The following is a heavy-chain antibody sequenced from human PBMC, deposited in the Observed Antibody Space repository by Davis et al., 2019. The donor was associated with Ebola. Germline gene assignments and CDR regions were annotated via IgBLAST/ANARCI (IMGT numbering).Heavy chain of an antibody. CDR3: ARVYCSSTSCSQEYYYYGMDV. J-gene: IGHJ6*02. CDR1: GFTLSSYW. D-gene: IGHD2-2*01. V-gene: IGHV3-7*03. CDR2: IKQDGSEK. Sequence: PGGSLRLSCAASGFTLSSYWMSWVRQAPGKGLEWVANIKQDGSEKYYVDSVKGRFTISRDNAKNSLYLQMNSLRAEDTAVYYCARVYCSSTSCSQEYYYYGMDVWGQGTTVTVSS.